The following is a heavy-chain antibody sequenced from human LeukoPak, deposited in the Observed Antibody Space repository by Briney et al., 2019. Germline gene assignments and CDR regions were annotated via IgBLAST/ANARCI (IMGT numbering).Heavy chain of an antibody. CDR3: ARDVTTGGWFDP. CDR2: MNPNSGNT. D-gene: IGHD4-17*01. CDR1: GYTFTSYD. Sequence: ASVKVSCKASGYTFTSYDINWVRQATGQGLEWMGWMNPNSGNTGYAQKFQGRVTMTRNTSISTAYMELSSLRSEDTAVYYCARDVTTGGWFDPWGQGTLVTVSS. J-gene: IGHJ5*02. V-gene: IGHV1-8*01.